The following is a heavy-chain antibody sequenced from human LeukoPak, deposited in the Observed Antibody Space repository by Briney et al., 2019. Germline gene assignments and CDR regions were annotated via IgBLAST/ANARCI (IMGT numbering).Heavy chain of an antibody. CDR1: GFTFSDYW. Sequence: GGSLRLSCAASGFTFSDYWMNWVRQAPGKGLEWVANIKEDGSEKYYVDSVRGRFTISRDNAKNPLYLQMNSLRAEDSAVYYCARYHWNDVAYWGQGTLVTVSS. CDR2: IKEDGSEK. V-gene: IGHV3-7*01. CDR3: ARYHWNDVAY. J-gene: IGHJ4*02. D-gene: IGHD1-1*01.